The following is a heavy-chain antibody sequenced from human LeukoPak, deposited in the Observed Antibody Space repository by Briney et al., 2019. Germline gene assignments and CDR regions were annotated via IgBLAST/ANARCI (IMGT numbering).Heavy chain of an antibody. CDR1: GGSFSGYY. D-gene: IGHD3-22*01. CDR3: ARFYDSSGYYYFDY. Sequence: PSETLSVTCAVYGGSFSGYYWSWIRQPPGKGLEWIGEINHSGSTNYNPSLKSRVTISVDTSKNQFSLKLSSVTAADTAVYYCARFYDSSGYYYFDYWGQGTLVTVSS. J-gene: IGHJ4*02. V-gene: IGHV4-34*01. CDR2: INHSGST.